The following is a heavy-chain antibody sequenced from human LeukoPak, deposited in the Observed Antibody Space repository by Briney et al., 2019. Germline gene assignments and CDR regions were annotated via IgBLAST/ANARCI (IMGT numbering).Heavy chain of an antibody. CDR3: ARVPDY. V-gene: IGHV3-30-3*01. Sequence: GGSLRLSCAASGFTFSSYAMHWVRQAPGKGLEWVAVISYDGSNKYYADSVKGRFTISRDNSKNTLYLQMNSLGAEDTAVYYCARVPDYWGQGTLVTVSS. J-gene: IGHJ4*02. CDR1: GFTFSSYA. CDR2: ISYDGSNK.